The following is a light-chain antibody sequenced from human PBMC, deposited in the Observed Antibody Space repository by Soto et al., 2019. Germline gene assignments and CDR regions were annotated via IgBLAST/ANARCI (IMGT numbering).Light chain of an antibody. J-gene: IGKJ1*01. Sequence: QLAQAPSSLAASGGHRVTHTCRASQSIGNWLAWYQQKPGKAPSLLIYDASTLENGVPSRFSGSGSGTEFTLTISSLQPDDFATYYCQQYSSHWRSGQGTKVDIK. CDR1: QSIGNW. V-gene: IGKV1-5*01. CDR2: DAS. CDR3: QQYSSHWR.